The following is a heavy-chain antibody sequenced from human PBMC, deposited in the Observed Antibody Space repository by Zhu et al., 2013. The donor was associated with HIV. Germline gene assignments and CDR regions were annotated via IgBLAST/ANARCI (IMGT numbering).Heavy chain of an antibody. D-gene: IGHD3-22*01. CDR3: ARGEGSDNTGYWVY. J-gene: IGHJ4*02. CDR2: ISAYNGNT. Sequence: QLQLVQSGAEVKKPGSSVKVSCKASGGTFSSYGVTWVRQAPGQGLEWMGWISAYNGNTKYTQKLQDRVTMTTDISTSTGYMELRSLRSDDTAVYYCARGEGSDNTGYWVYWGQGTLVTVSS. V-gene: IGHV1-18*01. CDR1: GGTFSSYG.